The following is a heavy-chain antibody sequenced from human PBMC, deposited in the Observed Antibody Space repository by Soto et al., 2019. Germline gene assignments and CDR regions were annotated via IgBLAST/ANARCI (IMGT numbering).Heavy chain of an antibody. CDR1: GYTFTSYG. V-gene: IGHV1-18*01. CDR2: ISTYNGDT. Sequence: QVQLVQPGAEVKKPGASVTVSCKVSGYTFTSYGISWVRQAPGQGLDWMGWISTYNGDTNYAQKLQGRVTMTTDTSTTTAYMEMRSLRSDDTAVYYCARDVGNGYGYGYGYWGQGTLVTVSS. CDR3: ARDVGNGYGYGYGY. J-gene: IGHJ4*02. D-gene: IGHD5-18*01.